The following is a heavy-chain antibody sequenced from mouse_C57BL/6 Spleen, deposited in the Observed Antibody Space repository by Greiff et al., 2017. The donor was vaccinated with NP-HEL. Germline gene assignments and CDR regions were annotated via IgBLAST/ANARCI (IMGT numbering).Heavy chain of an antibody. D-gene: IGHD2-2*01. CDR2: ISNLAYSI. CDR3: ARPSYGSAMDY. V-gene: IGHV5-15*01. Sequence: EVKLMESGGGLVQPGGSLKLSCAASGFTFSDYGMAWVRQAPRKGPEWVAFISNLAYSIYYADTVTGRFTISRENAKNTLYLEMSSLRSEDTAMYYCARPSYGSAMDYWGQGTSVTVSS. J-gene: IGHJ4*01. CDR1: GFTFSDYG.